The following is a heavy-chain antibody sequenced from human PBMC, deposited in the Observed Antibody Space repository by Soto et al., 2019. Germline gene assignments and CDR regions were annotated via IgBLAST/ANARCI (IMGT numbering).Heavy chain of an antibody. J-gene: IGHJ5*02. V-gene: IGHV4-34*01. Sequence: PSETLSLTCAVSTESLRGYYWTWIRPSPGKGLEWIGEISQSGFTNYNPSLESRVTLSVDTSKSEFSLHLTSMTAADTALYYCARGLFSSGWYSYFDPWGQGTPVTVSS. CDR2: ISQSGFT. CDR1: TESLRGYY. D-gene: IGHD6-19*01. CDR3: ARGLFSSGWYSYFDP.